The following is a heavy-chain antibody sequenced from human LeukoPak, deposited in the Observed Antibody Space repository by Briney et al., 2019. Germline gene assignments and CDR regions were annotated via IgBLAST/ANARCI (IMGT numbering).Heavy chain of an antibody. CDR1: GGSISSYY. D-gene: IGHD3-10*01. Sequence: SETLSLTCTVSGGSISSYYWSWIRQPPGKGLEWIRYIYYSGSTNYNPSLKSRVTISVDTSKNQFSLKLSSVTAADTAVYYCARDHRGSGSYYPSYFDYWGQGTLVTVSS. CDR2: IYYSGST. J-gene: IGHJ4*02. CDR3: ARDHRGSGSYYPSYFDY. V-gene: IGHV4-59*01.